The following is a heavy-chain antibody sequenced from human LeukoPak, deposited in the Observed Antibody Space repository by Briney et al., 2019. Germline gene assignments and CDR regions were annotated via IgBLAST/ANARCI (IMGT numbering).Heavy chain of an antibody. V-gene: IGHV3-23*01. CDR3: AKDEYSSSYGWFDP. CDR1: GFTFSSYA. Sequence: GGSLRLSCAASGFTFSSYAMSWVRQAPGKGLEWVSAISGSGGSTYYAASVKGRFTISRDNAKNTLYLQMNSLRAEDTAVYYCAKDEYSSSYGWFDPWGQGTLVTVSS. J-gene: IGHJ5*02. CDR2: ISGSGGST. D-gene: IGHD6-6*01.